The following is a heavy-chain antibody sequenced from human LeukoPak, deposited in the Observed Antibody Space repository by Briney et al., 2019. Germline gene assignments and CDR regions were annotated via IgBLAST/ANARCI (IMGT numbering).Heavy chain of an antibody. V-gene: IGHV3-66*01. J-gene: IGHJ4*02. CDR1: GFTVSSNY. CDR3: ARDRRTAMVRGVFDY. Sequence: GGSLRLSCAASGFTVSSNYMSWVRQAPGKGLEWVSVIYSGGSTYYADSVKGRFTISRDNAKNSLYLQMNSPRAEDTAVYYCARDRRTAMVRGVFDYWGQGTLVTVSS. CDR2: IYSGGST. D-gene: IGHD5-18*01.